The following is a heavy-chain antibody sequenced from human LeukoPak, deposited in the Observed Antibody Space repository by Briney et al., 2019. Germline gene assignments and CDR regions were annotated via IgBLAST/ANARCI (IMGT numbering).Heavy chain of an antibody. CDR3: ARDRQLVRTNYFDY. CDR2: IIPIFGTA. CDR1: GGTCSSYA. J-gene: IGHJ4*02. V-gene: IGHV1-69*13. Sequence: ASVKVSCKASGGTCSSYAISWVRQAPGQGLEWMGGIIPIFGTANYAQKFQGRVTITADESTSTAYMELSSLRSEDTAVYYCARDRQLVRTNYFDYWGQGTLVTVSS. D-gene: IGHD6-6*01.